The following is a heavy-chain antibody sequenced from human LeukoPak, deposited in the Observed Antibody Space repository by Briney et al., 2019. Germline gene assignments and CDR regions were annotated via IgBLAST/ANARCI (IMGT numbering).Heavy chain of an antibody. Sequence: GGSLRLSCAASGFTFSSYGMHWVRQAPGKGLEWVAFIQYDGNYKYYADSVKGRFTISRDNSKNTLYMQMNSLRAEDTAVYYCARVEGYCSGGSCYRRYPLDYWGQGTLVTVSS. CDR3: ARVEGYCSGGSCYRRYPLDY. CDR1: GFTFSSYG. V-gene: IGHV3-30*02. J-gene: IGHJ4*02. D-gene: IGHD2-15*01. CDR2: IQYDGNYK.